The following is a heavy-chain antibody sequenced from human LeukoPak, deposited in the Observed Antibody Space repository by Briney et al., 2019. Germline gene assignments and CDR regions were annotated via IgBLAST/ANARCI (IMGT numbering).Heavy chain of an antibody. V-gene: IGHV4-59*01. Sequence: PSETLSLTCTVSGGSISSYYWSWIRQPPGKGLEWIGYIYYRVRTNYNPPLNRRVTISVDTSKNEFSLQLSSVPGADTAVYYCARVRLGSFDYWGQGTLVTVSS. CDR2: IYYRVRT. CDR1: GGSISSYY. J-gene: IGHJ4*02. D-gene: IGHD6-19*01. CDR3: ARVRLGSFDY.